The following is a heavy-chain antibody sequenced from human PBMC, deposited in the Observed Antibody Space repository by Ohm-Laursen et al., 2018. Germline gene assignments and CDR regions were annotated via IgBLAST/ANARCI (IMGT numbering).Heavy chain of an antibody. CDR3: ARDQNPYYDFWSGSPQYGMDV. J-gene: IGHJ6*02. D-gene: IGHD3-3*01. CDR1: GFTFSSYS. V-gene: IGHV3-74*01. Sequence: GSLRLSCSASGFTFSSYSMNWVRQAPGKGLVWVSRISSDGRSTTYADSVKGRFTISRDNAKNTLYLQMNSLRAEDTAVYYCARDQNPYYDFWSGSPQYGMDVWGQGTTVTVSS. CDR2: ISSDGRST.